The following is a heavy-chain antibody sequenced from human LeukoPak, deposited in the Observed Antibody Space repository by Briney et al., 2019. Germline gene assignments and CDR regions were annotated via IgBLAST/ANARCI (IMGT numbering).Heavy chain of an antibody. V-gene: IGHV4-39*07. CDR1: GGSISSSRYY. CDR2: IYYSGST. Sequence: PSETLSLTCTISGGSISSSRYYWGWIRQPPGKGLEWIGSIYYSGSTYYNPSLKSRVTISVDTSKNQFSLKLSSVTAADTAVYYCARDLSVATSDYYGMDVWGQGTTVTVSS. J-gene: IGHJ6*02. D-gene: IGHD5-12*01. CDR3: ARDLSVATSDYYGMDV.